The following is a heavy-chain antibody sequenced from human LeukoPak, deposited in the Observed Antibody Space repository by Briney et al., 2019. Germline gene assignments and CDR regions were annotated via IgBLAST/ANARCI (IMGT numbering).Heavy chain of an antibody. CDR3: AKGGGSDFFDY. CDR2: ISSNAFST. Sequence: GGSLRLSCAASGFAFGSYAMSWVRQAPGKGLEWVSAISSNAFSTYYADSVKGRFTISRDNSKNTLYLQMNSLRSDDTAVYYCAKGGGSDFFDYWGQGTLVTVSS. CDR1: GFAFGSYA. V-gene: IGHV3-23*01. D-gene: IGHD5-12*01. J-gene: IGHJ4*02.